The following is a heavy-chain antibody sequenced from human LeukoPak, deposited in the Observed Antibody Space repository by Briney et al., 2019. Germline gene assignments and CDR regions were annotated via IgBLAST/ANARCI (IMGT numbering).Heavy chain of an antibody. D-gene: IGHD3-3*01. CDR3: TTSEWLSDAFDI. V-gene: IGHV3-15*01. Sequence: GGSLRLSCAASGFTFSNAWMSWVRQAPGKGLEWVGRIKSKTDGGTTDYAAPVKGRFTISRDDSKNTPYLQMNSLKTEDTAVYYCTTSEWLSDAFDIWGQGTMVTVSS. CDR1: GFTFSNAW. J-gene: IGHJ3*02. CDR2: IKSKTDGGTT.